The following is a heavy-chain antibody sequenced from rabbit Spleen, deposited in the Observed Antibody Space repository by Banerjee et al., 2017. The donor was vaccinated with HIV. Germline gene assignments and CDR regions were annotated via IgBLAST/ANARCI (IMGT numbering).Heavy chain of an antibody. CDR3: ARDPYAGAPGYGYDF. V-gene: IGHV1S47*01. CDR2: IVNGDGST. D-gene: IGHD6-1*01. Sequence: QEQLVESGGGLVQPEGSLTLTCKASGFDFGSNAMCWVRQAPGKGPEWIACIVNGDGSTYYASWVNGRFTISRSTSLATVTLQVTSLTAADTATYFCARDPYAGAPGYGYDFWGPGTLVTVS. J-gene: IGHJ4*01. CDR1: GFDFGSNA.